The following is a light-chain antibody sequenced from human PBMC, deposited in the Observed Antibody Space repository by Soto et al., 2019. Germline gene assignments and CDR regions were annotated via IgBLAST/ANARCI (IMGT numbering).Light chain of an antibody. J-gene: IGLJ1*01. CDR3: CSFAGSYSYV. CDR2: DVT. CDR1: SSVVGRYDY. V-gene: IGLV2-11*01. Sequence: QSALTQPRSVSGSPGQSVTISCTGTSSVVGRYDYVSWYQQHPGKAPKLIVYDVTERPSGVPDRFSGSKSGNTASLTISGLQAEDEADYSCCSFAGSYSYVFGTGTKGTVL.